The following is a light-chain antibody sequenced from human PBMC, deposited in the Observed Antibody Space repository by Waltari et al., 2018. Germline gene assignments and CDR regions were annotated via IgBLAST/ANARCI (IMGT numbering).Light chain of an antibody. CDR3: LAYAGGPSI. CDR1: ISDVGAYTY. Sequence: QSALAQPPSVSGSPGQSVTISCTGTISDVGAYTYLSWYPQPPGNAPRVVIHDVSERPSGVPDRFSASKSGNTASLTITGLEAEDEADYYCLAYAGGPSIFGGGTKLTVL. J-gene: IGLJ2*01. V-gene: IGLV2-11*01. CDR2: DVS.